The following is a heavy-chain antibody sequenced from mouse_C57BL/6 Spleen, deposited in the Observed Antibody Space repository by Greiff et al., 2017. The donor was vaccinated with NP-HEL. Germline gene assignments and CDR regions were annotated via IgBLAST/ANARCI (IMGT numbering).Heavy chain of an antibody. CDR3: ARSGLLYWYFDV. Sequence: EVQRVESGGGLVKPGGSLKLSCAASGFTFSDYGMHWVRQAPEKGLEWVAYISSGSSTIYYADTVKGRFTISRDNAKNTLFLQMTSLRSEDTAMYYCARSGLLYWYFDVWGTGTTVTVSS. D-gene: IGHD1-3*01. J-gene: IGHJ1*03. CDR1: GFTFSDYG. V-gene: IGHV5-17*01. CDR2: ISSGSSTI.